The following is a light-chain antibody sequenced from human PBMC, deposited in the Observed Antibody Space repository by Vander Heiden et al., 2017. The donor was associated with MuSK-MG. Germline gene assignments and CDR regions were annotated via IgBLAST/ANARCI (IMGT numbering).Light chain of an antibody. CDR2: GKN. CDR3: DSRDSSGDHYV. Sequence: SSELTQDPAVSVALGHTVRITCQGDSLRIYYASWYQQKPGQAPILVIYGKNNRPSGISDRFSASNSGNTASLTITGAQAEDEADYYCDSRDSSGDHYVFGSGTKLTVL. CDR1: SLRIYY. V-gene: IGLV3-19*01. J-gene: IGLJ1*01.